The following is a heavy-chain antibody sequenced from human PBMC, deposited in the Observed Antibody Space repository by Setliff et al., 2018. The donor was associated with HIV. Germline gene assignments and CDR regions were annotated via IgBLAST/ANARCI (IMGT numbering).Heavy chain of an antibody. J-gene: IGHJ5*02. CDR3: ARSRSLGCFLS. CDR1: GDSIGTYY. CDR2: FYYGGST. V-gene: IGHV4-59*01. Sequence: SETLSLTCSVSGDSIGTYYWNWIRQPPGKRLEWIGFFYYGGSTDYNPALKNRVAISVDTSRNRVSLKITAVTAADTAVYYCARSRSLGCFLSWGRGALVTVSS. D-gene: IGHD7-27*01.